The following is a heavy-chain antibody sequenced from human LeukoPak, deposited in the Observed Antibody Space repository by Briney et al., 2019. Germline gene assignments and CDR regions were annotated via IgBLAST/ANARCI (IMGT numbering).Heavy chain of an antibody. CDR2: INHSGST. V-gene: IGHV4-38-2*02. CDR3: ARYWSSSWPRLYYYYMDV. Sequence: SETLSLTCTVSGYSISSGYYWGWIRQPPGKGLEWFGEINHSGSTNYNPSLKSRVTISVETSKNQFSLKLSSVTAADTAVYYCARYWSSSWPRLYYYYMDVWGKGTTVTVSS. J-gene: IGHJ6*03. CDR1: GYSISSGYY. D-gene: IGHD6-13*01.